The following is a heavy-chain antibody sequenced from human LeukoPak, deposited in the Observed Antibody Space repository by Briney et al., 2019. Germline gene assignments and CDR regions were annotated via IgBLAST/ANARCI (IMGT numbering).Heavy chain of an antibody. CDR2: IYTSGST. D-gene: IGHD1-26*01. V-gene: IGHV4-4*09. Sequence: SETLSLTCTVSGASISSYYWSWIRQPPGKGLEWIGFIYTSGSTNYNPSLKSRVTISVDTSKNQFTSRNQFSLKLTSVTAADTAVYYCARHYSGSYSPFDYWGQGTLVTVSS. CDR1: GASISSYY. CDR3: ARHYSGSYSPFDY. J-gene: IGHJ4*02.